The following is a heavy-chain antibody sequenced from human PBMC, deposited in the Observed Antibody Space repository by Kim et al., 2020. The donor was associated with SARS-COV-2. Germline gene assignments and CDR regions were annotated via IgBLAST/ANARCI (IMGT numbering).Heavy chain of an antibody. V-gene: IGHV3-21*06. CDR3: ARDGNYFDSSGDYYGMDV. J-gene: IGHJ6*02. D-gene: IGHD3-22*01. Sequence: VRGRFTISRDNAKNSLYLQMNSLGAEDTAVDYCARDGNYFDSSGDYYGMDVWGQGTTVTVSS.